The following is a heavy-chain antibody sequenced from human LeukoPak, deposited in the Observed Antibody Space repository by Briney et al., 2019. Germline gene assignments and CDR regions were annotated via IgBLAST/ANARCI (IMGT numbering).Heavy chain of an antibody. J-gene: IGHJ5*01. Sequence: SETLSLTCTVSGGSISSGDYYWSWIRQPRGKGLEWIGYIYYSGSTYYNPSLKSRVTISVDTSKNQFSLKLSSVTAADTAVYYCAGVGSSSGYWFDSWGQGTLVTVSS. D-gene: IGHD6-13*01. CDR2: IYYSGST. CDR1: GGSISSGDYY. V-gene: IGHV4-30-4*08. CDR3: AGVGSSSGYWFDS.